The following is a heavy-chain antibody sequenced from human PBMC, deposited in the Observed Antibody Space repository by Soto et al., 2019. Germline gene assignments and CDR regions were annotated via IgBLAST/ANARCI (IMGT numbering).Heavy chain of an antibody. D-gene: IGHD3-9*01. Sequence: SSETLSLTCTVSGGSISSGGYYWSWIRQHPGKGLEWIGYIYYSGSTYYNPSLKSRVTISVDMSKNQFSLKLSSVTAADTAVYYCARVRYFDWLLIWGQGTLVTVSS. J-gene: IGHJ4*02. CDR2: IYYSGST. CDR3: ARVRYFDWLLI. V-gene: IGHV4-31*03. CDR1: GGSISSGGYY.